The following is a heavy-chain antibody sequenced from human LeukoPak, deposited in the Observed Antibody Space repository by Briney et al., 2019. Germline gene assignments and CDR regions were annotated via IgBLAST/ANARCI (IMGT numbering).Heavy chain of an antibody. J-gene: IGHJ4*02. Sequence: GGSLRLSCAASGFTFSSYSMSWVRQVPGKGLEWVSSISVSGSYIYYADSLKGRFTISRDNAKNTLYLQMNSLRAEDTAVYYCARENYFAAWGQGTLVTVSS. D-gene: IGHD2/OR15-2a*01. CDR2: ISVSGSYI. CDR3: ARENYFAA. CDR1: GFTFSSYS. V-gene: IGHV3-21*01.